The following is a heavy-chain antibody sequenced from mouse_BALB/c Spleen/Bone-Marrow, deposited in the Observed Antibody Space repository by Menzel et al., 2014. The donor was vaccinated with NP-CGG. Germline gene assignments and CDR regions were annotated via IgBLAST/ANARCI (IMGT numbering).Heavy chain of an antibody. J-gene: IGHJ1*01. CDR3: TRSYYGNYFGV. CDR1: GYTFTSYY. CDR2: INPSNGGT. V-gene: IGHV1S81*02. Sequence: VQLQQSGAELVKPGASVKLSCKASGYTFTSYYMYWVKQRPGQGLEWIGEINPSNGGTNFNEKFKSKATLTVDKSSSTAYMQLSSLTSEDSAVYYCTRSYYGNYFGVWGAGTTVTVSS. D-gene: IGHD2-1*01.